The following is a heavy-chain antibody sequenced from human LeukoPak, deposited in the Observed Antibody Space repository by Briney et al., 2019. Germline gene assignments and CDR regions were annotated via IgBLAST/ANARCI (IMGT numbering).Heavy chain of an antibody. CDR3: AKASWVSNAAAVL. D-gene: IGHD1-1*01. J-gene: IGHJ4*02. CDR1: GFTFSSYA. V-gene: IGHV3-23*01. Sequence: PGGSLRLSCAASGFTFSSYAMSWVREAPARGLEWVSSLNGDTFYADSVKGRFTLSRDDSRNTVYLQLSKLRVEDTAVYYCAKASWVSNAAAVLWGQGTVVTVSS. CDR2: LNGDT.